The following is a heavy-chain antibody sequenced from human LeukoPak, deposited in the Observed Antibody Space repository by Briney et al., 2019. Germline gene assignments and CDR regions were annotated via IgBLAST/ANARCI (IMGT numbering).Heavy chain of an antibody. V-gene: IGHV3-30-3*01. Sequence: GGSLRLSCAASGFTFSSYAMHWVRQAPGKGLEWVAVISYDGSNKYYADSVKGRFTISRDNSKNTLYLQMNSLRAEDTAVYYCAKDQGSQYQLLWDYYYGMDVWGQGTTVTVSS. CDR2: ISYDGSNK. D-gene: IGHD2-2*01. J-gene: IGHJ6*02. CDR1: GFTFSSYA. CDR3: AKDQGSQYQLLWDYYYGMDV.